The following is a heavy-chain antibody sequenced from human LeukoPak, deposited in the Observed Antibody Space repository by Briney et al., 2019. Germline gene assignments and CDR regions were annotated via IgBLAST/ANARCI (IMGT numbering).Heavy chain of an antibody. Sequence: PSETLSLTCTVSGGSINGYHWTWIRQPPGKGLEWIAYIYYSGTTTYNPSLKSRVTISVDTSNNQFSLKLTSVTAADTAVYYCARVGVDYSGNIIKYYFDYWGQGTLVTVSS. CDR3: ARVGVDYSGNIIKYYFDY. J-gene: IGHJ4*02. V-gene: IGHV4-59*01. CDR1: GGSINGYH. D-gene: IGHD4-23*01. CDR2: IYYSGTT.